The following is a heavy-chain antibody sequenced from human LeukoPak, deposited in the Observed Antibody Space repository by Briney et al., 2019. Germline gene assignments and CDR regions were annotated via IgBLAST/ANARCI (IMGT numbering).Heavy chain of an antibody. CDR3: AKGPSIAAAGTFDP. Sequence: PGGSLRLSCAASGFILSNFAMNWVRQAPGKGLEWVSAIRSSSDSTYYADSVTGRFTISRDNVKNTLYLQMNSLRAEDTAIYYCAKGPSIAAAGTFDPWGQGTLVTVSS. J-gene: IGHJ5*02. V-gene: IGHV3-23*01. CDR1: GFILSNFA. CDR2: IRSSSDST. D-gene: IGHD6-13*01.